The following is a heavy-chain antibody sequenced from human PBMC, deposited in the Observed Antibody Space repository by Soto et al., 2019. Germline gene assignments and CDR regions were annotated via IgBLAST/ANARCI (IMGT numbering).Heavy chain of an antibody. J-gene: IGHJ6*02. CDR3: AKNGQPPYYYYGMDV. CDR1: GYTVTRYG. CDR2: ISGYNGDT. D-gene: IGHD2-8*01. V-gene: IGHV1-18*01. Sequence: ASVKVSCKASGYTVTRYGISWVRQAPGQGLEWMGWISGYNGDTNYAQKFQGRVTMTVDTSTTTAFMELTSLTSDDRAVYYCAKNGQPPYYYYGMDVWGQGTTVTVSS.